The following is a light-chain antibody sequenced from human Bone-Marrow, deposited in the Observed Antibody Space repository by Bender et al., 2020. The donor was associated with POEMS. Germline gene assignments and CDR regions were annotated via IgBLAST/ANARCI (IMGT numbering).Light chain of an antibody. J-gene: IGLJ3*02. Sequence: QSALTQPASVSGSPGQSITISCTGTSNDVGGYNYVSWYQHHPDKVPKLLIYDVSSRPSGVSSRFSGSKSGNTASLTISGLQAEDEGDYYCQSYDNSLGGWVFGGGTKLTVL. V-gene: IGLV2-14*03. CDR1: SNDVGGYNY. CDR2: DVS. CDR3: QSYDNSLGGWV.